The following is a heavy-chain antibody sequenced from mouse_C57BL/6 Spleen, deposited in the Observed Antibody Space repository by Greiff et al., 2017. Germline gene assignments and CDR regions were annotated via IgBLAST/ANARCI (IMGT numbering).Heavy chain of an antibody. V-gene: IGHV1-64*01. D-gene: IGHD2-2*01. J-gene: IGHJ2*01. CDR2: IHPNSGST. CDR1: GYTFTSYW. CDR3: ASSTMVSPFDY. Sequence: VQLQQPGAELVKPGASVKLSCKASGYTFTSYWMHWVKQRPGQGLEWIGMIHPNSGSTNYNEKFKSKATLTVDKSSSTAYMQLSSLTSEDAAVYYCASSTMVSPFDYWGQGTTLTVSS.